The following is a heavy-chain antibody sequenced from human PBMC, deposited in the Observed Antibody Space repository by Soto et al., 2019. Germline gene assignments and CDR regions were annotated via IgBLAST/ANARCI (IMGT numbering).Heavy chain of an antibody. V-gene: IGHV1-18*01. CDR3: VRVGNCVTPTPQDV. CDR2: ISPYTGNT. Sequence: QVQLVQSGDEVKKPGASVKVSCKASGYIFVNYGIAWVRQAPRQGLEWMGWISPYTGNTHSASKVQGRITMTTDTSACTAYMELGSLTPGDPAVYYCVRVGNCVTPTPQDVWGQGTTVTVAS. D-gene: IGHD2-21*01. J-gene: IGHJ6*02. CDR1: GYIFVNYG.